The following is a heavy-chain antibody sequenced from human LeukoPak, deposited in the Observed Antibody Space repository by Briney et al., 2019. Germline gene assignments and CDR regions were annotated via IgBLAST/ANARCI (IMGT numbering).Heavy chain of an antibody. D-gene: IGHD5-18*01. J-gene: IGHJ6*02. CDR3: ARDQSPLQLWPPYSYYGMDV. CDR2: ISSSSSYI. Sequence: GGSLRLSCAASGFTFSSYSINWVRQAPGKGLEWVSSISSSSSYIYYADSVKGRFTISRDNAKNSLYLQMNSLRAEDTAVYYCARDQSPLQLWPPYSYYGMDVWGQGTTVTVSS. V-gene: IGHV3-21*01. CDR1: GFTFSSYS.